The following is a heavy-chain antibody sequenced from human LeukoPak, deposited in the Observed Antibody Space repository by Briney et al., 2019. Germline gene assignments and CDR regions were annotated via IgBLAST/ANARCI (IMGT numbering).Heavy chain of an antibody. CDR3: AKDAQGLVRGGIYFDF. CDR2: ISSSSSYI. CDR1: GFTFSSYS. D-gene: IGHD6-19*01. Sequence: GGSLRLSCAASGFTFSSYSMNWVRQAPGKGLEWVSSISSSSSYIYYADSVKGRFTISRDNSKNTLYLQMNSLRAEDTALYYCAKDAQGLVRGGIYFDFWGQGSLVTVSS. V-gene: IGHV3-21*04. J-gene: IGHJ4*02.